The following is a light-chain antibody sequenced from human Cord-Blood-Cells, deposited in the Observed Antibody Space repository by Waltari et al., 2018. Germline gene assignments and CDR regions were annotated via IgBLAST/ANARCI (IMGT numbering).Light chain of an antibody. CDR3: MQALQTPLT. V-gene: IGKV2-28*01. Sequence: DIVMTQSPLSRPVIPGEPASISCSSIQSLLHSNGYNYLDWYLEKPGQSPQLLIYLGSNRASGVPDRFSGSGSGTDFTLKISRVEAEDVGVYYCMQALQTPLTFGGGTKVEIK. J-gene: IGKJ4*01. CDR1: QSLLHSNGYNY. CDR2: LGS.